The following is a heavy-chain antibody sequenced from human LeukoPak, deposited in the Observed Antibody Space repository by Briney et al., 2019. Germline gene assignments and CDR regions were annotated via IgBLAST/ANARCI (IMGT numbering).Heavy chain of an antibody. V-gene: IGHV6-1*01. Sequence: SQTLSLTCAISGDSISSSSAGWNWIRQSPSRGLEWLGRTVYRSKWYIDYALSVNSRMTINPDTSKNQFSLQLNSVTPEDTAVYYCARDQDWYSGNTGGMDVWGQGTTVTVSS. CDR2: TVYRSKWYI. CDR3: ARDQDWYSGNTGGMDV. CDR1: GDSISSSSAG. D-gene: IGHD1-26*01. J-gene: IGHJ6*02.